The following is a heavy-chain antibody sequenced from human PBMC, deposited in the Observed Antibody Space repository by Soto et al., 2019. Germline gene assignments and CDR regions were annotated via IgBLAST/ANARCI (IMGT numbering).Heavy chain of an antibody. CDR1: GFSLTSGVVG. D-gene: IGHD6-13*01. CDR3: AHRLPGPSGYDV. CDR2: IYWNDEQ. V-gene: IGHV2-5*01. J-gene: IGHJ6*02. Sequence: QITFKESGPTLVKPPQPLTLTCTFSGFSLTSGVVGVGWIRQPPGEALEWPALIYWNDEQYYNPSLRNRLTITRDTSKNQVVLTMTHMDPVATATYYCAHRLPGPSGYDVWGQGTTVTVSS.